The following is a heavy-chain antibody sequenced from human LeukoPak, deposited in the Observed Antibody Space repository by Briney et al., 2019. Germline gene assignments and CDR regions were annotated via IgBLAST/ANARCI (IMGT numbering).Heavy chain of an antibody. V-gene: IGHV3-15*01. CDR3: TTDPRGSYYVGADY. J-gene: IGHJ4*02. CDR1: GFTFSNAW. Sequence: GGSLRLSCAASGFTFSNAWMSWVRQAPGKGLEWVGRIKSKTDGGTTGYAAPVKGRFTISRDDSKNTLYLQMNSLKTEDTAVYYCTTDPRGSYYVGADYWGQGTLVTVSS. CDR2: IKSKTDGGTT. D-gene: IGHD1-26*01.